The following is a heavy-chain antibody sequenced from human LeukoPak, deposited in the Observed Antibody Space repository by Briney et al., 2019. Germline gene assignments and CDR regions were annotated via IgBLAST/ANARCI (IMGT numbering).Heavy chain of an antibody. CDR3: ARAVGYSSSWYSQYYFDY. V-gene: IGHV3-74*01. CDR1: GFTFSSYW. D-gene: IGHD6-13*01. J-gene: IGHJ4*02. Sequence: GGSLRLSCAASGFTFSSYWMHWVRQAPGKGLVWVSRINSDGSSTSYADSVKGRSTISRDNAKNTLYLQMNSLRAEDTAVYYCARAVGYSSSWYSQYYFDYWGQGTLVTVSS. CDR2: INSDGSST.